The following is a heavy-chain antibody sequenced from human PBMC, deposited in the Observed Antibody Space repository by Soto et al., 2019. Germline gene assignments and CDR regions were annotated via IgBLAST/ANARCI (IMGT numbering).Heavy chain of an antibody. J-gene: IGHJ6*02. V-gene: IGHV3-48*03. CDR3: FRDNGGTDV. CDR2: ISTSGGSV. Sequence: GGSLRLSCAASGFTFSSFDMNWVRQAPGKGLEWVSRISTSGGSVWYADSVKGRFTISRDNAKNSLYLQINSLTAADTAIYYCFRDNGGTDVCGQGTTVTVS. CDR1: GFTFSSFD.